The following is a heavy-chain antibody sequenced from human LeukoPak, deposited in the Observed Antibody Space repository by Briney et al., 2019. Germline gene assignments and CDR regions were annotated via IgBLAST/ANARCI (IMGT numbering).Heavy chain of an antibody. CDR2: VLYTGST. D-gene: IGHD3-10*01. J-gene: IGHJ4*02. CDR1: GGSINNYH. Sequence: PSETLSLTCTVYGGSINNYHWSWIRQPPGKGLEWIGYVLYTGSTDYKPSLKSRVTISLDTSKNQFSLRLSSVTAADTAVYYCARHVKYYYFFENWGQGILVTVSS. V-gene: IGHV4-59*08. CDR3: ARHVKYYYFFEN.